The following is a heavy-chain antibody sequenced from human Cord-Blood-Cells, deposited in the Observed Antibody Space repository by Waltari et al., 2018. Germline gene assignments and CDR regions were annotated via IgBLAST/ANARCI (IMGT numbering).Heavy chain of an antibody. J-gene: IGHJ4*02. V-gene: IGHV1-58*01. CDR2: IVVGSGNT. Sequence: QMQLVQSGPEVKKPGTSVKVSCKASGFTFTSSAVQWVRQARGQRLEWIGWIVVGSGNTNYAQKFQERVTITREKSTSTAYMELSSLRSEDTAVYYCAADGGAYDSSGYYFDYWGQGTLVTVSS. CDR1: GFTFTSSA. CDR3: AADGGAYDSSGYYFDY. D-gene: IGHD3-22*01.